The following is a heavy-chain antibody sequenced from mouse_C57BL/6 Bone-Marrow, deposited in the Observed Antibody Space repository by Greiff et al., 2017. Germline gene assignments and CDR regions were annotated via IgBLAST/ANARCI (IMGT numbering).Heavy chain of an antibody. CDR1: GYTFTSYW. CDR2: IDPSDSYT. J-gene: IGHJ2*01. CDR3: ARALYAYYSSRYYFDD. V-gene: IGHV1-50*01. Sequence: QVQLQQPGAELVKPGASVKLSCKASGYTFTSYWMQWVKQRPGQGLEWIGEIDPSDSYTNYNQKFKGKATLTVDTSSSTAYMQLSSLTSEDSAVYYCARALYAYYSSRYYFDDWGQGTTLTVSS. D-gene: IGHD1-1*01.